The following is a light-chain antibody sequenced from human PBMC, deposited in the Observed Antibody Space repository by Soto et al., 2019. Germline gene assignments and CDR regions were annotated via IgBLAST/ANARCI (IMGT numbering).Light chain of an antibody. CDR3: HQRLNWPIT. Sequence: EIVLTQSPATLPLSPGERATLSCRASQSVSSYLAWFQQKPGQAPRLLIYDASNRAPGIPARFSGSGSGTDFTLTISSLEPEDFAVYYCHQRLNWPITFGQGTRLEIK. J-gene: IGKJ5*01. CDR2: DAS. CDR1: QSVSSY. V-gene: IGKV3-11*01.